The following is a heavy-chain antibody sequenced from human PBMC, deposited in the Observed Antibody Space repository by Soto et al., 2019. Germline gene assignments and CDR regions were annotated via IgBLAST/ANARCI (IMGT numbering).Heavy chain of an antibody. J-gene: IGHJ4*02. CDR2: INPNSGGT. D-gene: IGHD5-12*01. CDR3: ARGREHASIPLSLSGYDLFDY. Sequence: AASVKVSCKASGYTFTGYYMHWVRQAPGQGLEWMGWINPNSGGTNYAQKFQGWVTMTRDTSISTAYMELSRLRSDDTAVYYCARGREHASIPLSLSGYDLFDYWGQGTLVTISS. CDR1: GYTFTGYY. V-gene: IGHV1-2*04.